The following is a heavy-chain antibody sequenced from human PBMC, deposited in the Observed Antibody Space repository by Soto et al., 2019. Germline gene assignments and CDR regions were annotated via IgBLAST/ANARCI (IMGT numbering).Heavy chain of an antibody. CDR3: GIEKVGATCVPVFDI. D-gene: IGHD1-26*01. CDR1: GFTFSIYS. Sequence: EVQLVESGGGLVQPGGSLRLTCAASGFTFSIYSMNWVRQAPGKGLEWVSYIMPGSSHIFYADSVKGRFTISRDNAKHSLYQQMTSRMAEDAAVYYCGIEKVGATCVPVFDIWGQGAMVTVYS. V-gene: IGHV3-48*01. J-gene: IGHJ3*02. CDR2: IMPGSSHI.